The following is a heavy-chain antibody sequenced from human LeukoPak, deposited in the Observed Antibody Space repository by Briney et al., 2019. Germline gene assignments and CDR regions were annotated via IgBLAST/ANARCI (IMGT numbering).Heavy chain of an antibody. J-gene: IGHJ4*02. Sequence: ASVKVSCKAAGYTFTGYYMHWVLQAPGQGLEWMGWINPNSGGTNYAQKFQGRVTIIRETSISTAYMEQIRRITDDKAGDYCARALKDDFWGMGRCFDYWGQGSLVTVSS. CDR2: INPNSGGT. V-gene: IGHV1-2*02. D-gene: IGHD3-3*01. CDR1: GYTFTGYY. CDR3: ARALKDDFWGMGRCFDY.